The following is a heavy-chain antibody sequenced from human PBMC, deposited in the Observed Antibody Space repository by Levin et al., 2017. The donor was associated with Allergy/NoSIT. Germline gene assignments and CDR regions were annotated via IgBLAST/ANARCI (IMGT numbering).Heavy chain of an antibody. CDR1: GFTFSSYG. Sequence: GGSLRLSCAASGFTFSSYGMHWVRQAPGKGLEWVAVISYDGSNKYYADSVKGRFTISRDNSKNTLYLQMNSLRAEDTAVYYCAKDQVGCSSTSCYQEYYYYGMDVWGQGTTVTVSS. CDR2: ISYDGSNK. CDR3: AKDQVGCSSTSCYQEYYYYGMDV. J-gene: IGHJ6*02. D-gene: IGHD2-2*01. V-gene: IGHV3-30*18.